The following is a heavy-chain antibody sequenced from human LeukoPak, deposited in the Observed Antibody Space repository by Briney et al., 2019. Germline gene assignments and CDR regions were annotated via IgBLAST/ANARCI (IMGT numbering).Heavy chain of an antibody. D-gene: IGHD3-22*01. CDR3: ARCLHYYDNSGLFIQH. V-gene: IGHV1-18*01. J-gene: IGHJ1*01. CDR2: IIVYNGNT. CDR1: GYTFSRYG. Sequence: ASVKVSCKASGYTFSRYGFTWVRQAPGQGLEWMGWIIVYNGNTNLAQKLQGRVTMTADTSTSTAYMELRSLRPDDTAVYYCARCLHYYDNSGLFIQHWGQGTLVTVSP.